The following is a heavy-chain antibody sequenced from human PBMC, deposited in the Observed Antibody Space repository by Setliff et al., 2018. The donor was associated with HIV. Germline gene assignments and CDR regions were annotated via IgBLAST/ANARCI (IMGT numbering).Heavy chain of an antibody. D-gene: IGHD3-22*01. CDR1: GVSINSGDYS. J-gene: IGHJ6*03. CDR2: VHSNGFK. V-gene: IGHV4-61*09. Sequence: SETLSLTCDVSGVSINSGDYSWNWIRQPAGKRLEWIGHVHSNGFKNYNPSLESRVDISVDTSKNQISLKVDSVTAADTAIYFCARGVVGSYYDYVNIYYHDYIDLWGKGTTVTVSS. CDR3: ARGVVGSYYDYVNIYYHDYIDL.